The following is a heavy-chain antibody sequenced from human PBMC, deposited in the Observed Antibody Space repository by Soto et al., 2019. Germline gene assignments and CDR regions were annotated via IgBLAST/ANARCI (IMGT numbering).Heavy chain of an antibody. J-gene: IGHJ3*02. Sequence: QVQLQESGPGLVKPSQTLSLTCTVSGGSISSGDYYWRWIRQPPGKGLEWIGYIYYSGSTYYHPSLKNRVTIAVHTPMYQFSLRLSSVTAADAAVYYCAGGIDAFDIWGQGTMVTVSS. CDR1: GGSISSGDYY. V-gene: IGHV4-30-4*01. CDR2: IYYSGST. CDR3: AGGIDAFDI.